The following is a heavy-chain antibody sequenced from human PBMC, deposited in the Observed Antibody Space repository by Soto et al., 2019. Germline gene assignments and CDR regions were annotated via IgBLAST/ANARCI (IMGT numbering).Heavy chain of an antibody. V-gene: IGHV1-18*01. D-gene: IGHD6-13*01. CDR3: ARDVAGIAAAGYPPDNAFDY. Sequence: ASVKVSCKASGYTFTSYGISWVRQAPGQGLEWMGWISAYNGNTNYAQKLQGRVTMTTDTSTSTAYMELRSLRSDDTAVYYCARDVAGIAAAGYPPDNAFDYWGQGTRVTV. J-gene: IGHJ4*02. CDR2: ISAYNGNT. CDR1: GYTFTSYG.